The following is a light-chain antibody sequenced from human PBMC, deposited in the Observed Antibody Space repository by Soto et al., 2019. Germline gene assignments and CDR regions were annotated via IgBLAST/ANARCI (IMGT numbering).Light chain of an antibody. CDR3: QQYNKWPLT. CDR2: GAS. Sequence: EIVMTQSPATLSVSPGERATLSCRASQSVSRNLAWYQQKPGQAPRLLLYGASTRATAIAARMSGSGSGTEFTLTIGSLQSEDFAVYYCQQYNKWPLTFGGGTKVEIK. CDR1: QSVSRN. J-gene: IGKJ4*01. V-gene: IGKV3-15*01.